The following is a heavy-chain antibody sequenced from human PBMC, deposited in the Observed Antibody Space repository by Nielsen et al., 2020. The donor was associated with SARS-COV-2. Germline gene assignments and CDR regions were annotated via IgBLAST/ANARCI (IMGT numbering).Heavy chain of an antibody. Sequence: SETLSLTCTVSGGSISSSSYYWGWIRQPPGKGLEWIGSIYYSGSTYYNPSLKSRVTISVDMSKNQFSLKLSSVTAADTAVYYCAREWGNWISIMVYVRSGGWFDPWGQGTLVTVSS. CDR3: AREWGNWISIMVYVRSGGWFDP. V-gene: IGHV4-39*07. CDR2: IYYSGST. CDR1: GGSISSSSYY. D-gene: IGHD2-8*01. J-gene: IGHJ5*02.